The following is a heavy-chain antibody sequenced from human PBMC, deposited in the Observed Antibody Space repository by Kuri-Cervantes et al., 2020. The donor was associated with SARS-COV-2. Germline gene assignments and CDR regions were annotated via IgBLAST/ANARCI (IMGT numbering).Heavy chain of an antibody. J-gene: IGHJ3*02. V-gene: IGHV4-38-2*02. CDR2: IYHSGST. CDR3: ACLGEYSSSWYQMEAFDI. CDR1: GYSISSGYY. D-gene: IGHD6-13*01. Sequence: SETLSLTCTVSGYSISSGYYWGWIRQPPGKGLEWIGSIYHSGSTYYNPPLKSRVTISVDTSKNQFSLKLSSVTAADTAVYYCACLGEYSSSWYQMEAFDIWGQGTMVTVSS.